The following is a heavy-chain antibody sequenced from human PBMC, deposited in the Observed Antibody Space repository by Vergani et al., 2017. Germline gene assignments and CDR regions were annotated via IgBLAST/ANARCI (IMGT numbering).Heavy chain of an antibody. D-gene: IGHD4-23*01. Sequence: QVQLVQSGAEVKKPGASVKVSCKASGYTFTSYGISWVRQPPGQGLEWMGWIRAYNGNTNYAQKLQGRVTMTTDTSTSTAYMELRSLRSDDTAVYYCAREADDGGNTPYYFDYWGQGTLVTVSS. CDR1: GYTFTSYG. J-gene: IGHJ4*02. V-gene: IGHV1-18*01. CDR2: IRAYNGNT. CDR3: AREADDGGNTPYYFDY.